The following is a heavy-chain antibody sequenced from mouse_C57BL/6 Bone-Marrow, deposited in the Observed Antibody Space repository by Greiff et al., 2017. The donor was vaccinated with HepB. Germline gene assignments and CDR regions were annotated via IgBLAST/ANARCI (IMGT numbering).Heavy chain of an antibody. CDR2: ISSGGDYI. D-gene: IGHD2-4*01. J-gene: IGHJ4*01. V-gene: IGHV5-9-1*02. Sequence: EVHLVESGEGLVKPGGSLKLSCAASGFTFSSYAMSWVRQTPEKRLEWVAYISSGGDYIYYADTVKGRFTISRDNARNTLYLQMSSLKSEDTAMYYGTRVAYDYDVGYYAMDYWGQGTSVTVSS. CDR3: TRVAYDYDVGYYAMDY. CDR1: GFTFSSYA.